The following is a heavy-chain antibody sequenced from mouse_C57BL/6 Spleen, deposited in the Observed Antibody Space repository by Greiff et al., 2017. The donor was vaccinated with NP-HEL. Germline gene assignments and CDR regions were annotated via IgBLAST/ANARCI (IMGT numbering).Heavy chain of an antibody. CDR3: ASYYSNYNAMDD. D-gene: IGHD2-5*01. V-gene: IGHV1-72*01. J-gene: IGHJ4*01. Sequence: VQLQQSGAELVQPGASVKLSCKASGYTFTSYWMHWVQQRPGRGLEWIGRIDPTSGGTKYNEKFKSKATLTVDKSSSTAYMQLSSLTSEDSAVYYGASYYSNYNAMDDWGQGTSGTVSS. CDR2: IDPTSGGT. CDR1: GYTFTSYW.